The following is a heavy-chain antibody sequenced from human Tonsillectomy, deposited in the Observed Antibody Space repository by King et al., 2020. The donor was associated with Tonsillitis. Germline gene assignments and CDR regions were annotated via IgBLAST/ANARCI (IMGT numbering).Heavy chain of an antibody. CDR3: ARDSEGYCAGGTCFGMDV. D-gene: IGHD2-15*01. CDR1: GGTFSSYG. J-gene: IGHJ6*02. V-gene: IGHV1-69*01. CDR2: YTPILGSA. Sequence: VQLVESGAEVKKPGSSVKVSCKASGGTFSSYGISWVRQAPGQGLEWMGGYTPILGSAHYPQKFLGKVTITADEVESTVYMEVNSLRSEDTAVYYCARDSEGYCAGGTCFGMDVWGQGTTVTVSS.